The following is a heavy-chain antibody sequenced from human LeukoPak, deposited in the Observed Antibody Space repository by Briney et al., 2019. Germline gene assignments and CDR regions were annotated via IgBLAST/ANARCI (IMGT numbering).Heavy chain of an antibody. CDR2: IIPIFGTA. CDR3: ARGANSGYYWRGIYYYYYYMDV. D-gene: IGHD5-12*01. Sequence: SVKVSCKASGGTFSSYAISWVRQAPGQGLEWRGGIIPIFGTANYAQKFQGRVTITTDESTSTAYMELSSLRSEDTAVYYCARGANSGYYWRGIYYYYYYMDVWGKGTTVTVSS. CDR1: GGTFSSYA. J-gene: IGHJ6*03. V-gene: IGHV1-69*05.